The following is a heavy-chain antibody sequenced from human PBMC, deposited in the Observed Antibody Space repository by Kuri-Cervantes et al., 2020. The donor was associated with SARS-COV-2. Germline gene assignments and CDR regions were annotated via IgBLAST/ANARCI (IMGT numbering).Heavy chain of an antibody. CDR1: GFTFSSYW. V-gene: IGHV4-34*08. D-gene: IGHD3-16*01. CDR2: VNDGESP. J-gene: IGHJ5*02. CDR3: ALEERLRGGLDP. Sequence: GSLRLSCAASGFTFSSYWMHWIRQPPGKGLEWIGEVNDGESPTYNPSLKSRVTISLDTSLNQVSLKITSVTVADTAIYFCALEERLRGGLDPWGQGTLVTVSS.